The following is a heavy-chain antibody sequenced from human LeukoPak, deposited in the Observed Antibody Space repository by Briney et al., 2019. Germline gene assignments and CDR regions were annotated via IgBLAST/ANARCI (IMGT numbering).Heavy chain of an antibody. CDR3: ASEVAARADAFDI. CDR2: IYYSGST. V-gene: IGHV4-39*01. Sequence: SETLSLTCTVSGGSISSSSYYWGWIRQPPGKGLEWIGSIYYSGSTYYNPSLKSRATISVDTSKNQFSLKLSSVTAADTAVYYCASEVAARADAFDIWGQGTMVTVSS. J-gene: IGHJ3*02. CDR1: GGSISSSSYY. D-gene: IGHD6-13*01.